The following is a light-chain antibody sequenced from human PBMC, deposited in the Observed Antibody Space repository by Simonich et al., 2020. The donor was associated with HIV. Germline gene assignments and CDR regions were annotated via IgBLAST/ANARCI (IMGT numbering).Light chain of an antibody. CDR3: QQYYITPHT. V-gene: IGKV4-1*01. Sequence: DIVMTQSPDSLAVSLGERATINCKSSQSVLYSSNNKDYLAWYPQKPGQPPNLLIYWAPTRESGVPDRFSGSGSETDFTLTNSSLQAEDVAVYYCQQYYITPHTFGQGTKVEIK. J-gene: IGKJ1*01. CDR1: QSVLYSSNNKDY. CDR2: WAP.